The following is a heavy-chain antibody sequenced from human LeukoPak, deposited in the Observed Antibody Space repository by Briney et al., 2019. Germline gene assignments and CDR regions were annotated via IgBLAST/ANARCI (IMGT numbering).Heavy chain of an antibody. Sequence: GGSLRLSCIASGFSFSGHWMHWARQLPGKGLVWVSRISPTGSTTSCADSVKGRFTVSRDNAKNSLYLQMTSLRAEDTAVYYCARAGLLWFGESYFDYWGQGTLVTVSS. V-gene: IGHV3-74*01. CDR3: ARAGLLWFGESYFDY. CDR2: ISPTGSTT. CDR1: GFSFSGHW. D-gene: IGHD3-10*01. J-gene: IGHJ4*02.